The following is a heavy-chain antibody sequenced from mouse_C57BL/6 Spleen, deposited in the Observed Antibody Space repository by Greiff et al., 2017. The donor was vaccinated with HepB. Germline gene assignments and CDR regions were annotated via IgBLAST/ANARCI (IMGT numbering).Heavy chain of an antibody. Sequence: VQLQQSGAELVRPGSLVKLSYKASGYTFTSYWMDWVKQRPGQGLEWIGNIYPSDSETHYNQKFKDKSTLTVDKSSSTAYMQISSLTSEDSAVFYCARGNYGSSFDYWGQGTTLTVSS. CDR2: IYPSDSET. J-gene: IGHJ2*01. CDR1: GYTFTSYW. CDR3: ARGNYGSSFDY. V-gene: IGHV1-61*01. D-gene: IGHD1-1*01.